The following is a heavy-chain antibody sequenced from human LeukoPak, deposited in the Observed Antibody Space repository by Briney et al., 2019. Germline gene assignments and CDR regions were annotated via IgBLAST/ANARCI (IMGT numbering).Heavy chain of an antibody. CDR2: IRYDGSNK. V-gene: IGHV3-30*02. CDR3: AKVLGYSGEDTLFFG. Sequence: GGSLRLSCAASGFTSSSYGMHWVRQAPGKGLEWVAFIRYDGSNKYYADSVKGRFTISRDNSKNTLYLQMNSLIAGDTAVYYCAKVLGYSGEDTLFFGWGERSSVSVSS. CDR1: GFTSSSYG. J-gene: IGHJ6*01. D-gene: IGHD5-12*01.